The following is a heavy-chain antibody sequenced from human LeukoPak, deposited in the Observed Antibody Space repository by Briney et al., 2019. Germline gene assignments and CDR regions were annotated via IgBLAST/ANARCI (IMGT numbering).Heavy chain of an antibody. V-gene: IGHV4-38-2*02. CDR3: AKSNGYGLIDI. CDR2: IFYSGST. CDR1: GYSISTGYY. D-gene: IGHD3-10*01. J-gene: IGHJ3*02. Sequence: PSETLSLTCTVSGYSISTGYYWGWVRPPPGKALEWIGNIFYSGSTYCSPSLKSRVTISLDTSRNQFSLKLNSVTAADTAVYYCAKSNGYGLIDIWGQGTMVTVSS.